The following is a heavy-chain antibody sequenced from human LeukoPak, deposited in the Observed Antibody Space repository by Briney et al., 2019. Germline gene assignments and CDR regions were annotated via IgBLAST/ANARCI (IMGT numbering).Heavy chain of an antibody. V-gene: IGHV3-7*01. Sequence: GGSLRLSCAASGFTFSSYWMSWVRQASGKGLEWVANIKQDGSEKYYVDSVKGRFTISRDNAKNSLYLQMNSLRAEDTAVYYCARVVLRFLEWLDYFDYWGQGTLVTVSS. CDR3: ARVVLRFLEWLDYFDY. D-gene: IGHD3-3*01. CDR1: GFTFSSYW. CDR2: IKQDGSEK. J-gene: IGHJ4*02.